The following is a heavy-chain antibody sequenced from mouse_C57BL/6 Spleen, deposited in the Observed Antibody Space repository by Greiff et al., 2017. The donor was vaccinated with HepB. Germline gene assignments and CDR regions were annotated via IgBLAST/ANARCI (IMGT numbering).Heavy chain of an antibody. Sequence: EVQRVESGPGLVKPSQSLSLTCSVTGYSITSGYYWNWIRQFPGNKLEWMGYISYDGSNNYNPSLKNRISITRDTSKNQFFLKLNSVTTEDTATYYCARDHYGSSPFAYWGQGTLVTVSA. CDR1: GYSITSGYY. CDR3: ARDHYGSSPFAY. D-gene: IGHD1-1*01. CDR2: ISYDGSN. J-gene: IGHJ3*01. V-gene: IGHV3-6*01.